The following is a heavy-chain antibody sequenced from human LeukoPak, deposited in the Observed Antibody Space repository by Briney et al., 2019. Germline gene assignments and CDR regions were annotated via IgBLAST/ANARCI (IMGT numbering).Heavy chain of an antibody. V-gene: IGHV3-23*01. CDR2: ISGSGGST. J-gene: IGHJ4*02. CDR3: ATEATRVAVAVLRLFDY. CDR1: GFTFSSYA. D-gene: IGHD6-19*01. Sequence: GGSLRLSCAASGFTFSSYAMSWVRQAPGKGLEWVSAISGSGGSTYYADSVKGRFTISRDNSKNTLYLQMNSLRAEDTAVYYCATEATRVAVAVLRLFDYWGQGTLVTVSS.